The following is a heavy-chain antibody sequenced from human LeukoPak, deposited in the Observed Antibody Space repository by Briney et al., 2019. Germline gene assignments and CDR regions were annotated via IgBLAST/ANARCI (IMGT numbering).Heavy chain of an antibody. D-gene: IGHD3-3*01. CDR1: GFTFSSYE. CDR3: AGSYYDFWSGYSRFDY. J-gene: IGHJ4*02. CDR2: ISSSGSTI. V-gene: IGHV3-48*03. Sequence: AGSLRLSCAASGFTFSSYEMNWVRQAPGKGLEWVSHISSSGSTIYYADSVKGRFTISRDNAKNSLYLQMNSLRAEDTAVYYCAGSYYDFWSGYSRFDYWGQGTLVTVSS.